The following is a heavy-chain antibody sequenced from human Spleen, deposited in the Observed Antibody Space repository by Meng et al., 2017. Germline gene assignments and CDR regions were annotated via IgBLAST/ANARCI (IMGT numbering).Heavy chain of an antibody. D-gene: IGHD6-13*01. CDR3: ARDPGGQQPYYFDY. CDR2: IRPYNGNT. V-gene: IGHV1-18*01. CDR1: GYSFTSYG. J-gene: IGHJ4*02. Sequence: ASVKVSCKASGYSFTSYGISWVRQAPGQGLEWMGWIRPYNGNTNSSQNLQGRVTMTTDTSTRTAYMELMSLRADDTAVYYCARDPGGQQPYYFDYWGQGTLVTVSS.